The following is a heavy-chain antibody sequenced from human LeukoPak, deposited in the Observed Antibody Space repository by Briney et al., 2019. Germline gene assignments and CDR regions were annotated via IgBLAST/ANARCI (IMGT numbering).Heavy chain of an antibody. J-gene: IGHJ6*03. CDR2: ITSSSSYI. D-gene: IGHD6-13*01. V-gene: IGHV3-21*01. Sequence: GGSLRLSCAASGFTFSSHGMNWVRQAPGKGLQWVSSITSSSSYIYYADSVKGRFTISRDNAKNSLYLQMNSLRAEDTAVYYCATVKAEYSSSWVGPYYYMDVWGKGTTVTISS. CDR1: GFTFSSHG. CDR3: ATVKAEYSSSWVGPYYYMDV.